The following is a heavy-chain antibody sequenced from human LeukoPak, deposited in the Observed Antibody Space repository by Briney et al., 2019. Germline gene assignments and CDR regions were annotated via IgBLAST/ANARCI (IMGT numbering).Heavy chain of an antibody. CDR1: GGSISSSSYY. CDR2: IYYSGST. D-gene: IGHD3-22*01. CDR3: ARYYYDNSGSIYAFDI. J-gene: IGHJ3*02. V-gene: IGHV4-39*07. Sequence: SETLSLTCTVSGGSISSSSYYWGWIRQPPGKGLEWIGSIYYSGSTNYNPSLKSRVTISVDMSKNQFSLKLSSVTSADTAVYYCARYYYDNSGSIYAFDIWGQGKMVTVSS.